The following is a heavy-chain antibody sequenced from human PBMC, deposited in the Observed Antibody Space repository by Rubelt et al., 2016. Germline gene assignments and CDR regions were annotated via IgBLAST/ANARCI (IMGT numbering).Heavy chain of an antibody. V-gene: IGHV3-74*01. CDR1: GFTFSSYS. CDR3: SRRQYYGSGSQDY. Sequence: GSLRLSCEASGFTFSSYSMHWVRQDPGKGLVWVSRINGDGSSTSYADSVKGRFTISRDNAKNTLYLQMNSLRVEDTAVYYCSRRQYYGSGSQDYWGQGTLVTVSS. J-gene: IGHJ4*02. CDR2: INGDGSST. D-gene: IGHD3-10*01.